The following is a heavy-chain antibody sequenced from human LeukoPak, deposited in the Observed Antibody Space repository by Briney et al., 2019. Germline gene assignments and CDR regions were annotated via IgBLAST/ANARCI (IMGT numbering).Heavy chain of an antibody. D-gene: IGHD4-17*01. CDR1: GGSISSYY. CDR2: IYYSGST. V-gene: IGHV4-59*08. CDR3: ARLGDYASLYFDY. Sequence: TSETLSLTCTVSGGSISSYYWSCIRQPPGKGLEWIGYIYYSGSTNYNPSLKSRVTTSVDTSKNQFSLKLSSVTAADTAVYYCARLGDYASLYFDYWGQGTLVTVSS. J-gene: IGHJ4*02.